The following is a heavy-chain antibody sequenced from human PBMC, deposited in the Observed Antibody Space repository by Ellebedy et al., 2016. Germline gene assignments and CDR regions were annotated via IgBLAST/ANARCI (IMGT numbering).Heavy chain of an antibody. CDR3: ARPTVTTWCLDY. Sequence: SVKVSXXASGGTFSSYAISWVRQAPGQGLEWMGGIIPIFGTANYAQKFQGRVTITADESTSTAYMELSSLRSEDTAVYYCARPTVTTWCLDYWGQGTLVTVSS. CDR1: GGTFSSYA. J-gene: IGHJ4*02. D-gene: IGHD4-17*01. CDR2: IIPIFGTA. V-gene: IGHV1-69*13.